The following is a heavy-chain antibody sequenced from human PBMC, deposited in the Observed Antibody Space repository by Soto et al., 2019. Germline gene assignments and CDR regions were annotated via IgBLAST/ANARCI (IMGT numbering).Heavy chain of an antibody. CDR2: VYYTGGT. Sequence: QVHVQQSGPGLVKPSETLSLSCTVSSGPSSSHNWGWIRQPPGRGLEWIGYVYYTGGTSYNPTLKSRVNLSAGTSTTHISLTRSAVTAPDTAGYYCVRQGIDYLHGLGDVWGQGTTVSVSS. CDR3: VRQGIDYLHGLGDV. J-gene: IGHJ6*02. D-gene: IGHD1-26*01. CDR1: SGPSSSHN. V-gene: IGHV4-59*08.